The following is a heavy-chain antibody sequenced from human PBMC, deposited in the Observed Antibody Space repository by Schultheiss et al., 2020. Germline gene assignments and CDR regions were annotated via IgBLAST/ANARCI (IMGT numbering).Heavy chain of an antibody. V-gene: IGHV1-46*01. CDR2: INHSGGST. D-gene: IGHD2-2*01. CDR1: GYTFTSYY. J-gene: IGHJ6*02. CDR3: ASFSPSGQLLPPALEYYYYGMDV. Sequence: GESLKISCKASGYTFTSYYMHWVRQAPGQGLEWMGIINHSGGSTSYAQKFQGRVTMTRDTSTSTVYMELSSLRSEDTAVYYCASFSPSGQLLPPALEYYYYGMDVWGQGTTVTVSS.